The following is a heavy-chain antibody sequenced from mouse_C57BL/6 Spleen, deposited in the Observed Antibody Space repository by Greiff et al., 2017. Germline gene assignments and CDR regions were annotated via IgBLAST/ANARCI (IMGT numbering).Heavy chain of an antibody. Sequence: EVHLVESGGGLVQSGRSLRLSCATSGFTFSDYYMEWVRQAPGKGLEWIAASRNKANDDTTEYSASVKGRFIVSRDTSQSILYLQMNALRAEDTAIYYCARDVIPYYGSSYYYAMDYWGQGTSVTVSS. CDR2: SRNKANDDTT. D-gene: IGHD1-1*01. J-gene: IGHJ4*01. V-gene: IGHV7-1*01. CDR1: GFTFSDYY. CDR3: ARDVIPYYGSSYYYAMDY.